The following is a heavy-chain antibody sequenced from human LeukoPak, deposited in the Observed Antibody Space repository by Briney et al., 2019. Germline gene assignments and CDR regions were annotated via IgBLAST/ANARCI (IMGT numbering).Heavy chain of an antibody. J-gene: IGHJ4*02. Sequence: ASVKVSCKASGYTFTSYGISWVRQAPGQGLEWMGWINAYNGNTNYAQKLQGRVTMTTVTSTSTAYVKLWSRRSDDTAVYYCAREATPLVGAVDYWGQGTLVTASS. CDR1: GYTFTSYG. CDR2: INAYNGNT. CDR3: AREATPLVGAVDY. D-gene: IGHD1-26*01. V-gene: IGHV1-18*01.